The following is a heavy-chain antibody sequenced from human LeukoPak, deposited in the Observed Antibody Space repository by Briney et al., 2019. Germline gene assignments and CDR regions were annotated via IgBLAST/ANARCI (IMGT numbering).Heavy chain of an antibody. D-gene: IGHD3-22*01. V-gene: IGHV4-39*07. CDR1: GGSISSYY. J-gene: IGHJ4*02. Sequence: SETLSLTCTVSGGSISSYYWGWIRQPPGKGLEWIGSIYYSGSTYYNPSLKSRVTISVDTSKNQFSLKLSSVTAADTAVYYCARGTTYYYDSSGYYYGDYFDYWGQGTLVTVSS. CDR2: IYYSGST. CDR3: ARGTTYYYDSSGYYYGDYFDY.